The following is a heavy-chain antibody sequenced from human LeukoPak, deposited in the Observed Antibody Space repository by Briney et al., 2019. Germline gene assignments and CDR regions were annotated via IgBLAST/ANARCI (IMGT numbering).Heavy chain of an antibody. J-gene: IGHJ4*02. D-gene: IGHD2-21*02. CDR2: IYHSGST. V-gene: IGHV4-38-2*02. CDR3: ARVVSIVVVTAIQPYYFDY. CDR1: GYSISSGYY. Sequence: PSETLSPTCTVSGYSISSGYYWGWIRQPPGKGLEWIGSIYHSGSTYYNPSLKSRVTISVDTSKNQFSLKLSSVTAADTAVYYCARVVSIVVVTAIQPYYFDYWGQGTLVTVSS.